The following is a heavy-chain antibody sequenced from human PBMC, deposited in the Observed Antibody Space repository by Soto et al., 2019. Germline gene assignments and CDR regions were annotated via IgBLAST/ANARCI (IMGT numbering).Heavy chain of an antibody. J-gene: IGHJ4*02. V-gene: IGHV1-2*04. CDR2: INPNSGGT. D-gene: IGHD6-19*01. CDR1: GYTFTGYY. Sequence: ASVKVSCKASGYTFTGYYMHWVRQAPGQGLEWMGWINPNSGGTNYAQKFQGWVTMTRDTSISTAYTELSRLRSDDTAVYYCARVVAVAGNPFDYWGQGTLVTVSS. CDR3: ARVVAVAGNPFDY.